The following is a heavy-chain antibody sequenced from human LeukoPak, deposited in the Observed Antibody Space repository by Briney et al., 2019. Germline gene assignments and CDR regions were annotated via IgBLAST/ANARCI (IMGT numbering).Heavy chain of an antibody. Sequence: GGSLRLSCAASGFTFSSYSMNWVRQAPGKGLEWVSSIGSSSSYIYYADSVKGRFTISRDNAKNSLYLQMNSLRAEDTAVYYCARDIVVVPAAMGYYYGMDVWGQGTTVTVSS. CDR1: GFTFSSYS. V-gene: IGHV3-21*01. J-gene: IGHJ6*02. CDR3: ARDIVVVPAAMGYYYGMDV. D-gene: IGHD2-2*01. CDR2: IGSSSSYI.